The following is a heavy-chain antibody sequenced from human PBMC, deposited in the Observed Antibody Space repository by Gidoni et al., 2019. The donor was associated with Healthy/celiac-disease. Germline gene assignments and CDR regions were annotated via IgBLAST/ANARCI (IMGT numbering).Heavy chain of an antibody. CDR3: AKEVMTTVTPIDY. D-gene: IGHD4-17*01. Sequence: EVQLLESGGGLVQPGGSLRLSCASAGFTFSSYALSWVRQAPGKGLEWVSAIRGSGGSTYYADSVKGRFTISRDNSKNTLYLQMNSLRAEDTAVYYCAKEVMTTVTPIDYWGQGTLVTVSS. V-gene: IGHV3-23*01. CDR1: GFTFSSYA. CDR2: IRGSGGST. J-gene: IGHJ4*02.